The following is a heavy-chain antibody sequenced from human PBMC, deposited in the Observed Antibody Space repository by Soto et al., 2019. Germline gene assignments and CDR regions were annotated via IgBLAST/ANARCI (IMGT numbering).Heavy chain of an antibody. V-gene: IGHV1-8*01. D-gene: IGHD3-22*01. CDR1: GYTFTSYD. J-gene: IGHJ4*02. CDR3: ARGGYYDTIGLGNY. Sequence: ASVKVCCKNSGYTFTSYDINWVRQDTGQGLEWMGWMNPNSGNTGYAQKFQGRVTMTRNTSISTAYMELSSLRSEDTAVYYCARGGYYDTIGLGNYWGQGTLVTVSS. CDR2: MNPNSGNT.